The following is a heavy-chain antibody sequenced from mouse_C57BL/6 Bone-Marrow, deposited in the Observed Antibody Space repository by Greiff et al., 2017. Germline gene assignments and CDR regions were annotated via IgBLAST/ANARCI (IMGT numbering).Heavy chain of an antibody. CDR3: AREQLLGVFAY. Sequence: VKLMESGAELVKPGASVKMSCKASGYTFTSYWITWVKQRPGQGLEWIGDIYPGSGSTNYNEKFKSKATLTVDTSSSTAYMQLSSLTSEDSAVYYCAREQLLGVFAYWGQGTLVTVSA. CDR1: GYTFTSYW. CDR2: IYPGSGST. D-gene: IGHD1-1*01. J-gene: IGHJ3*01. V-gene: IGHV1-55*01.